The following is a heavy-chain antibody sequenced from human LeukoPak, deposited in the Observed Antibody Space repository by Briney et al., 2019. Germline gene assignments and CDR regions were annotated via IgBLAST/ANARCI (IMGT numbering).Heavy chain of an antibody. CDR1: GGTFSSYA. Sequence: GSSVKVSCKASGGTFSSYAISWVRQAPGQGLEWMGRIIPILGIANYAQKFQGRVTITADKSTSTAYMELSSLRSEDTAVYYCARAGVGRRTMGLDYWGQGTLVTVSS. V-gene: IGHV1-69*04. D-gene: IGHD1-26*01. J-gene: IGHJ4*02. CDR3: ARAGVGRRTMGLDY. CDR2: IIPILGIA.